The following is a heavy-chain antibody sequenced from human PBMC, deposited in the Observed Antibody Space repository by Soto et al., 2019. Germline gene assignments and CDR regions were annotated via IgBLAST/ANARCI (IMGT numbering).Heavy chain of an antibody. Sequence: GGSLRLSCAASGFTFSSYAMHWVRQAPGKGLEYVSAISSNGGSTYYANSVKGRFTISRDNSKNTLYLQMGSLRAEDMAVYYCARDPDYGDYDFYYYMDVWGKGTTVTVSS. CDR2: ISSNGGST. J-gene: IGHJ6*03. V-gene: IGHV3-64*01. D-gene: IGHD4-17*01. CDR3: ARDPDYGDYDFYYYMDV. CDR1: GFTFSSYA.